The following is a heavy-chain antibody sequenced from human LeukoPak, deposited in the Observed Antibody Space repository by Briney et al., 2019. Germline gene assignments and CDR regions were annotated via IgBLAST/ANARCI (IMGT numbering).Heavy chain of an antibody. CDR2: ISSSSTI. J-gene: IGHJ4*02. Sequence: GGSLRLSCAASGFTFSSYSMNWVRQAPGKGLEWVSYISSSSTIYYADSVKGRFTISRDNAKNSLYLQMNSLRAEDTAVYYCAXGPPTTYFDWEFDYWGQGTLVTVSS. CDR3: AXGPPTTYFDWEFDY. D-gene: IGHD3-9*01. CDR1: GFTFSSYS. V-gene: IGHV3-48*04.